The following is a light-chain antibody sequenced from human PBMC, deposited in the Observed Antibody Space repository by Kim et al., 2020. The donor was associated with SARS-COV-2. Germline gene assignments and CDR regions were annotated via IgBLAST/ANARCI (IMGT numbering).Light chain of an antibody. CDR3: SSYTRGSTNYV. CDR2: SVS. CDR1: RTSVVSYDD. J-gene: IGLJ1*01. Sequence: QSTTTSCTRTRTSVVSYDDVSWYQQHPANDPNNLMYSVSKRPSGVSNRFSGSKSGDTASLTISGRQAEDEADYYCSSYTRGSTNYVFGTGTKVTVL. V-gene: IGLV2-14*03.